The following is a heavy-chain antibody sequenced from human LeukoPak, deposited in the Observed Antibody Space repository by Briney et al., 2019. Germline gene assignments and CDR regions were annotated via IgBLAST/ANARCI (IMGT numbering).Heavy chain of an antibody. J-gene: IGHJ4*02. D-gene: IGHD6-19*01. Sequence: GGSLRLSCAASGFTFSSFNMNWVRQAPGKELEWVSSISSTSSLIWYADSLKGRFTISRDNAKNSLYLQMDSLRAEDTAVYYCARYNSGWNDYWGQGTLVTVSS. CDR1: GFTFSSFN. CDR2: ISSTSSLI. CDR3: ARYNSGWNDY. V-gene: IGHV3-21*01.